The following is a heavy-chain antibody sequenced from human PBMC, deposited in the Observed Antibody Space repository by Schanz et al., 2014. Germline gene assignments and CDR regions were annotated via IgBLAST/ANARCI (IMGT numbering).Heavy chain of an antibody. Sequence: GQLAESGGGLVQPGGSLRLSCAASGFTFSDHYMDWVRQAPGKGLEWVAVISYDGRNKYYADSVKGRFTISRDNSKNTLYLQMNSLRAGDTAVYYCAKDPSHGDYDYYFDYWGQGTLVTVSS. CDR2: ISYDGRNK. D-gene: IGHD3-22*01. J-gene: IGHJ4*02. V-gene: IGHV3-30*18. CDR3: AKDPSHGDYDYYFDY. CDR1: GFTFSDHY.